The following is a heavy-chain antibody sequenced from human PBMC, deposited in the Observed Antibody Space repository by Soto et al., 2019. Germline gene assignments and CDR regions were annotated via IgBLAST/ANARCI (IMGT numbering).Heavy chain of an antibody. CDR3: ARSAYSSAWYLDY. CDR1: GFTVSNNY. Sequence: EVQLVESGGGLVQPGGSLRLSCAASGFTVSNNYMNWVRQAPGKGLEWVSVIYSGGSTYYADSVQGRFTFSRDNSKNTLYLQMNSLRADDTAVYYFARSAYSSAWYLDYWGQGALVTVSS. D-gene: IGHD4-4*01. J-gene: IGHJ4*02. CDR2: IYSGGST. V-gene: IGHV3-66*01.